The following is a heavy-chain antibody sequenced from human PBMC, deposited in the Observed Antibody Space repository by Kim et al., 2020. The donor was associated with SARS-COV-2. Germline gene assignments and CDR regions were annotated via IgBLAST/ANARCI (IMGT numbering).Heavy chain of an antibody. CDR3: ARQGRYNWNYVYGMDV. CDR1: GGSISRYY. D-gene: IGHD1-7*01. CDR2: IYYIRTT. Sequence: SETLSLTCTVSGGSISRYYWSWIRQPPGKGLEWIGYIYYIRTTNYNPSLKSRVTISVDASKNQFSLRLSSVTAADTAVYYCARQGRYNWNYVYGMDVWGQGTTVTVSS. V-gene: IGHV4-59*01. J-gene: IGHJ6*02.